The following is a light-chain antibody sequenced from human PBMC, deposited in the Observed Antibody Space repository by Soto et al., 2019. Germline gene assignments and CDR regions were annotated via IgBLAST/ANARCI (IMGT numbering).Light chain of an antibody. Sequence: DIQMTQSPSSLSASVRDRVTITCRARQGISNYLAWYQQKPGKVPKLLIYAASTLQSGVPSRFSGSVSGTDFTLTISSLQPEDVATYYCQKYDSAPRTFGQGTKVEIK. J-gene: IGKJ1*01. CDR1: QGISNY. V-gene: IGKV1-27*01. CDR2: AAS. CDR3: QKYDSAPRT.